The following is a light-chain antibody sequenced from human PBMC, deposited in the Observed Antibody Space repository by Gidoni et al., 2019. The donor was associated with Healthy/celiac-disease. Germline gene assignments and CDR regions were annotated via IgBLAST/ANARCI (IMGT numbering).Light chain of an antibody. V-gene: IGKV1-39*01. J-gene: IGKJ4*01. CDR2: AAS. Sequence: IQMTQSPSYLSASVRDRVTITCRASQSISSYLNWYQQKPGKAPQLLIYAASSLQSGVPSRFSGSGSGTDFTLTISSPQPEDFATYYCQQSYSTPLTFGGGTKVEIK. CDR1: QSISSY. CDR3: QQSYSTPLT.